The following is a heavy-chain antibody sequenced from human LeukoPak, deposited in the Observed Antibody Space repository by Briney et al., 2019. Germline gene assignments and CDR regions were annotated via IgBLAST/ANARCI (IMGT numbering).Heavy chain of an antibody. CDR2: IYTTGRT. CDR3: ARSGYTISAYHSDF. D-gene: IGHD5-18*01. CDR1: GVSIQSYW. Sequence: SETLSLTCDVSGVSIQSYWWSWVRKPAGKALEWIGRIYTTGRTNYSPSFQSRVTMSIDVSSNQFSLTLRSVTAADTAVYYCARSGYTISAYHSDFWGQGAPVTVSS. J-gene: IGHJ4*02. V-gene: IGHV4-4*07.